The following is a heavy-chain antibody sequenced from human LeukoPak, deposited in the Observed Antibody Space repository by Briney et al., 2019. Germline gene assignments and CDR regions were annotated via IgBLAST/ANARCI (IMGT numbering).Heavy chain of an antibody. CDR2: IRHTGST. Sequence: SETLSLTCTVSGDSVSRAEHYWSWIRQLPGKGLESIGFIRHTGSTRQNPSLKNRAAVSLDASKNQFALKLSSVSAADTAVYYCARGGNRFGGFYFDHWGQGILVTVSS. D-gene: IGHD3-10*01. CDR3: ARGGNRFGGFYFDH. V-gene: IGHV4-31*03. CDR1: GDSVSRAEHY. J-gene: IGHJ4*02.